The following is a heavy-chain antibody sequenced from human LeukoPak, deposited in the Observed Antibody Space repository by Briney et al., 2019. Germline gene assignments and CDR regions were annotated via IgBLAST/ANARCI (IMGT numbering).Heavy chain of an antibody. D-gene: IGHD5-12*01. V-gene: IGHV4-59*08. J-gene: IGHJ4*02. CDR2: IYYSGST. CDR1: GGPISSHY. CDR3: ARLSYGYDPYYFDC. Sequence: SETLSLTCTVSGGPISSHYWSWIRQPPGKGLEWIGYIYYSGSTNYNPSLKSRVTISVDTSKNQFSLNVNSLTAADTTIYYSARLSYGYDPYYFDCWGQGTLVTVAS.